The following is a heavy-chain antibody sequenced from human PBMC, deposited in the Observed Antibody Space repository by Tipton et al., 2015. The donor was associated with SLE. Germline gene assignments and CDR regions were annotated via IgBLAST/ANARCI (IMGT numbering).Heavy chain of an antibody. Sequence: TLSLTCAVSGYSISSGYYWAWIRQSPGKGLEWIGSMYHSGSTYSNPSLQSRVTISVDTSKNQLSLKVSSVTAADTAAYFCARQKPDLDTFDIWGQGTMVTVSS. J-gene: IGHJ3*02. CDR3: ARQKPDLDTFDI. V-gene: IGHV4-38-2*01. CDR1: GYSISSGYY. CDR2: MYHSGST.